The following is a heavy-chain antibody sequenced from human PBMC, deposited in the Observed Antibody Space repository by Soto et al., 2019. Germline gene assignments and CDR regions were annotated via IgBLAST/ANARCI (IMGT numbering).Heavy chain of an antibody. CDR3: ARVTGRYYYGMDV. CDR2: FRSSGGT. V-gene: IGHV4-59*08. D-gene: IGHD2-21*02. Sequence: SETLSLTCTVSGDSISSYNLAWIRQPPGKGLEWIGYFRSSGGTSYNPSLKSRVAISADTSTKQFSLRLTSVTAADTAVYYCARVTGRYYYGMDVWDQGTTVTVS. J-gene: IGHJ6*02. CDR1: GDSISSYN.